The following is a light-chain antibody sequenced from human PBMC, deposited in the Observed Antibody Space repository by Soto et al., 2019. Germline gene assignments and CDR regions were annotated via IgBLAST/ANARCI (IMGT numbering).Light chain of an antibody. CDR3: HQYNSYPFT. Sequence: DIHGTQSPSTLSSSVGDRVTIACRASQSINNLLDWFQQKPGKAPNLLIYDASNLQGGVPSRFSGSGSGTEFTLTISSLQPDDFATDYCHQYNSYPFTFGHGTKVDIK. CDR2: DAS. CDR1: QSINNL. J-gene: IGKJ3*01. V-gene: IGKV1-5*01.